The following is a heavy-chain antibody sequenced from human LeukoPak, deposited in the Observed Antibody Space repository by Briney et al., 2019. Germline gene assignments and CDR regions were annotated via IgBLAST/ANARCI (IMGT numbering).Heavy chain of an antibody. Sequence: GGSLRLSCPASGVTLSSCWMNWVRQAPGKGLEWVANIKPDGSDKNYVDSVKGRFTISRDTAKNSLYLQANSLRVEDTAVYYCVSSVPSGGAWGQGTLVTVSS. D-gene: IGHD3-3*01. V-gene: IGHV3-7*03. CDR1: GVTLSSCW. CDR2: IKPDGSDK. J-gene: IGHJ5*02. CDR3: VSSVPSGGA.